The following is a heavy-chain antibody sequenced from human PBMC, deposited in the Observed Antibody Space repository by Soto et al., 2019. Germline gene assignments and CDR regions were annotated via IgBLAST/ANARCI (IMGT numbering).Heavy chain of an antibody. Sequence: EASVKVSCKAAGYTFTSYYMHWVRQAPGQGLEWMGIINPSGGSTSYAQKFQGRVTITADESTSTAYMELSSLRSEDTAVYYCARDRFITMVRGPPYYYYGMDVWGQGTTVTVSS. J-gene: IGHJ6*02. V-gene: IGHV1-46*01. D-gene: IGHD3-10*01. CDR1: GYTFTSYY. CDR3: ARDRFITMVRGPPYYYYGMDV. CDR2: INPSGGST.